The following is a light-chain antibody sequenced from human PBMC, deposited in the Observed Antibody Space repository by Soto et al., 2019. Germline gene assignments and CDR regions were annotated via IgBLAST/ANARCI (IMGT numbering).Light chain of an antibody. J-gene: IGLJ1*01. V-gene: IGLV1-40*01. CDR1: NSNIGAGYA. CDR2: AAS. CDR3: QSYDSSLSAYV. Sequence: QSVLTQPPSVSGAPGQRVTISSTWTNSNIGAGYAVHWYQQLPGTAPKLLIFAASIRPSGVPGRFSGSKSDTSASLAIAGLQAEDEAEYYCQSYDSSLSAYVFGTGTKVTVL.